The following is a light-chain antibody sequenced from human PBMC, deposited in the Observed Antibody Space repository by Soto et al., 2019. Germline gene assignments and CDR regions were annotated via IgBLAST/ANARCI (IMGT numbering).Light chain of an antibody. V-gene: IGKV3-11*01. Sequence: EIVLTQSPATLHLSPGERATLSCRASQTVTRYLAWYQQKPGQAPRLLIYDASSRATGIPARFSGSGSGTDSTLSISSLEPEDFAVYYCQQRGNWPPITFGQGTRLEI. CDR2: DAS. J-gene: IGKJ5*01. CDR1: QTVTRY. CDR3: QQRGNWPPIT.